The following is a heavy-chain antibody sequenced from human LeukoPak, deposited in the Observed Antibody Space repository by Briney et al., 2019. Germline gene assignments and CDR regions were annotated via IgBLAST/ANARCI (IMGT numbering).Heavy chain of an antibody. CDR2: TYYSGST. V-gene: IGHV4-59*01. D-gene: IGHD7-27*01. Sequence: SETLSLTCTVSGGSISSYYWSWIRQPPGKGLEWIGYTYYSGSTNYNPSLKSRVTISVDTSKNQFSLKLSSVTAADTAVYYCATSFNWGYYFDYWGQGTLVTVSS. CDR3: ATSFNWGYYFDY. J-gene: IGHJ4*02. CDR1: GGSISSYY.